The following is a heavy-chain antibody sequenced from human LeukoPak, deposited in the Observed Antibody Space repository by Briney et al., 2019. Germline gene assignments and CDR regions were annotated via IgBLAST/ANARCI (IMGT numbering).Heavy chain of an antibody. J-gene: IGHJ3*02. CDR2: ISRSSSYI. V-gene: IGHV3-21*01. CDR3: ARDWVYGGNRAFDI. Sequence: GSLKLSCTASGFTFSSYSMNWVRQAPGKGLEWVSSISRSSSYIYYADSLKGRFTISRDNAKNSLYLEMNSLRAEDTAVYYCARDWVYGGNRAFDIWGQGTMVTVSS. D-gene: IGHD4-23*01. CDR1: GFTFSSYS.